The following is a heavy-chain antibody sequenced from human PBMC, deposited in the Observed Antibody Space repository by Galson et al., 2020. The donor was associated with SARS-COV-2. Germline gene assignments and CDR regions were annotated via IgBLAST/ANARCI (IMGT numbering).Heavy chain of an antibody. V-gene: IGHV4-59*01. CDR3: ARERCSGGSCYSNYFDY. CDR1: GDSISSYY. J-gene: IGHJ4*02. D-gene: IGHD2-15*01. CDR2: IYYSGST. Sequence: ETLSLTCTVSGDSISSYYWSWIRQPPGKGLEWIGYIYYSGSTNYNPSPKSRVTISVDTSKNQFSLKLSSVTAADTAGYYCARERCSGGSCYSNYFDYWGQGTLVTVSS.